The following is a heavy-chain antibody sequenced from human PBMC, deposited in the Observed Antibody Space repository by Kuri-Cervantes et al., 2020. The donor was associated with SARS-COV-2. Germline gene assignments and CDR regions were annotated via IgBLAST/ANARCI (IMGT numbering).Heavy chain of an antibody. J-gene: IGHJ4*02. V-gene: IGHV3-30-3*01. Sequence: GGSLRLSCAAYGFSFSNYAMHWVRQAPGKGLEWVAVISYDGSNKYYADSVKGRFTISGDNSKCTLYLQMNSSRAEDTAVYYCAGDRAAAGVYYSDYWGQGTLVTVSS. CDR2: ISYDGSNK. CDR1: GFSFSNYA. CDR3: AGDRAAAGVYYSDY. D-gene: IGHD6-13*01.